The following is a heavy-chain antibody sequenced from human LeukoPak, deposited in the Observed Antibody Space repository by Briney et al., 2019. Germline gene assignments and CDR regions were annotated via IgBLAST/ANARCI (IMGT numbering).Heavy chain of an antibody. Sequence: GGSLRLSCAASGFSFSNYAMSWVRQAPARGPEWVSSIRGGGETFYADSVKGRFTISRDNAKNSLYLQMNSLRAEDTAVYYCARGALGELWLPDYWGQGTLVTVSS. CDR2: IRGGGET. CDR1: GFSFSNYA. J-gene: IGHJ4*02. D-gene: IGHD5-18*01. CDR3: ARGALGELWLPDY. V-gene: IGHV3-23*01.